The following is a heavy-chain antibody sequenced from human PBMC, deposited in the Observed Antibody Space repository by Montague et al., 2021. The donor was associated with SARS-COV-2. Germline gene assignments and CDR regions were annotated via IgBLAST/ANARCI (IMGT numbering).Heavy chain of an antibody. Sequence: SETLSLTCTVSGGSITSYYWSWIRQPPGKELERIGNIYYSGTTYYNPSLQSRGNISVDTSKNHLSLRLSSVTAADTAVYFCARVMIRGVTTPFDYWGQGSQVTVSS. J-gene: IGHJ4*02. CDR1: GGSITSYY. D-gene: IGHD3-10*01. CDR3: ARVMIRGVTTPFDY. CDR2: IYYSGTT. V-gene: IGHV4-59*04.